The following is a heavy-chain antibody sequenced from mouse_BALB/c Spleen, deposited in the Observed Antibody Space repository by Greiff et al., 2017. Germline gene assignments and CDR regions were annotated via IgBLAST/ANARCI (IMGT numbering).Heavy chain of an antibody. J-gene: IGHJ4*01. CDR2: IYPGDGDT. V-gene: IGHV1-80*01. Sequence: SGAELVRPGSSVKISCKASGYAFSSYWMNWVKQRPGQGLEWIGQIYPGDGDTNYNGKFKGKATLTADKSSSTAYMQLSSLTSEDSAVYFCARRLYYAMDYWGQGTSVTVSS. CDR1: GYAFSSYW. CDR3: ARRLYYAMDY.